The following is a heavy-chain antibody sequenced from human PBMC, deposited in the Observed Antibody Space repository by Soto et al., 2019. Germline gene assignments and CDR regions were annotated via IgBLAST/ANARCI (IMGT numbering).Heavy chain of an antibody. Sequence: SETLSLTCAVYGGSFSGYYWSWIRQPPGKGLEWIGEINHSGSTNYNPSLKSRVTISVDTSKNQFSLKLSSVTAADTAVYYCARGVRRALDFYYYSGMDVWGQGTTVTVSS. V-gene: IGHV4-34*01. D-gene: IGHD1-1*01. CDR3: ARGVRRALDFYYYSGMDV. CDR2: INHSGST. CDR1: GGSFSGYY. J-gene: IGHJ6*02.